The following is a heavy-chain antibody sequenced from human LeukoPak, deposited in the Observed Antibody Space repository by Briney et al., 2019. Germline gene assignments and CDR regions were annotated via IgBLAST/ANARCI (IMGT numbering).Heavy chain of an antibody. CDR1: GFTVSTNY. J-gene: IGHJ5*02. V-gene: IGHV3-53*01. Sequence: GGSLRLSCAASGFTVSTNYMSWVRQAPGKGLEWVSVIYSGGSTYYADSVKGRFTISRDNSKNTINIQMNSLRAEDTAVYYCARALTDSSGWWNNRFDHWGQGTLVTVSS. CDR3: ARALTDSSGWWNNRFDH. D-gene: IGHD6-19*01. CDR2: IYSGGST.